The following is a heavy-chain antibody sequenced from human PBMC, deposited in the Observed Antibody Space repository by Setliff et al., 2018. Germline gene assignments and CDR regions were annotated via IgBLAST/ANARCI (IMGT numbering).Heavy chain of an antibody. D-gene: IGHD3-3*01. CDR3: ARFYDGQFDY. Sequence: PGESLKISCKGSGYSFTNDWIGWVRQMPGKGLEWMGIIYPGDSDTRYSPSFQGQVTISADKSINTAYLQWSSLKASDTAVYYCARFYDGQFDYWGQGTLVTVSS. J-gene: IGHJ4*02. CDR2: IYPGDSDT. CDR1: GYSFTNDW. V-gene: IGHV5-51*01.